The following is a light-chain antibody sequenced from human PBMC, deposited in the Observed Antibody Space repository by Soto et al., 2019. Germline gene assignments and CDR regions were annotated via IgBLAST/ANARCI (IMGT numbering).Light chain of an antibody. CDR3: SSYTNTLTLIV. CDR1: SSDFGSYSY. J-gene: IGLJ1*01. V-gene: IGLV2-14*01. Sequence: QSALTQLASVSGAPGQSITISCTGTSSDFGSYSYVSWYQQHPGKAPKLLISEVTHRPSGVYYRFSGSKSGNTASLTISGLQAEDEADYYCSSYTNTLTLIVFGTGTKLTV. CDR2: EVT.